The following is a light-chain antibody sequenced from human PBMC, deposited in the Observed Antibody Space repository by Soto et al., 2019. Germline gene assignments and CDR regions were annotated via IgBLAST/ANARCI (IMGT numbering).Light chain of an antibody. J-gene: IGLJ2*01. CDR2: DVT. CDR3: SSYTTSGTLVV. CDR1: SSDVGGYNY. Sequence: QSALTQPASVSGSPGQSITISCTGTSSDVGGYNYVSWYQQHPGTAPKLMIYDVTNRPSGVSNRFSGSKSGNTASLTISGLQAEDEADYYCSSYTTSGTLVVFGGGTKVTVL. V-gene: IGLV2-14*01.